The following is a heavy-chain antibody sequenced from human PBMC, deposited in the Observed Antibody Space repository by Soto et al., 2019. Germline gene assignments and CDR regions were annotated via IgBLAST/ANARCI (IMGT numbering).Heavy chain of an antibody. D-gene: IGHD2-15*01. Sequence: LTCSVSGDSISTVDYFWAWIRQPPGQALEYIGYIYKTTTTYYNPSFESRVAISLDTSKSQFSLNVTSVTAADTAVYFCARGRYCLTGRCFPNWFDSWGQGTLVTVSS. CDR2: IYKTTTT. V-gene: IGHV4-30-4*01. CDR3: ARGRYCLTGRCFPNWFDS. J-gene: IGHJ5*01. CDR1: GDSISTVDYF.